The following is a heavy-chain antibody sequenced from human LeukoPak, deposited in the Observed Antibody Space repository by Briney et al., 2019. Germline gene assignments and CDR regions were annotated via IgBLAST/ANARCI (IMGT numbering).Heavy chain of an antibody. Sequence: SETLSLTCTVSGGAISSYYWSWIRQLAAKGLEWIGRIYTTGRTDYSASLKSRVTMSVDTSNNQFSLKLSSVTAADTAVYYCARDLPSYYFDSGNMFDPWGQGILVTVSS. V-gene: IGHV4-4*07. CDR3: ARDLPSYYFDSGNMFDP. D-gene: IGHD3-10*01. CDR1: GGAISSYY. J-gene: IGHJ5*02. CDR2: IYTTGRT.